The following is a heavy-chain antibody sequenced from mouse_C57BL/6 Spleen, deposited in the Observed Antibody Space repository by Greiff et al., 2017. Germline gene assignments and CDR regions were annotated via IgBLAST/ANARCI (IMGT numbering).Heavy chain of an antibody. CDR2: IRSKSNNCAT. V-gene: IGHV10-1*01. D-gene: IGHD2-4*01. Sequence: EVKLMESGGGLVQPKGSLKLSCAASGFSFNTYATNWVRQAPGKGLEWVARIRSKSNNCATYYADSVKDRFTISRDDSESMLYLQMNNLKTEDSAVYYCVRRGDYEDAMDYWGQGTSVTVSS. CDR3: VRRGDYEDAMDY. CDR1: GFSFNTYA. J-gene: IGHJ4*01.